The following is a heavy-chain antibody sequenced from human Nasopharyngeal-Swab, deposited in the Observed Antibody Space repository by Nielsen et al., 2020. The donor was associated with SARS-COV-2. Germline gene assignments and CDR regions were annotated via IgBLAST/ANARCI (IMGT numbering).Heavy chain of an antibody. J-gene: IGHJ3*02. CDR3: ARDPSSYYDILTGYGGDAFDI. Sequence: SQTLSLTCAVSGGSISSYSWSWIRQPAGRGLEWIGRIYTSGSTNYNPSLKSRVTISVDTSKNQFSLKLSSVTAADTAVYYCARDPSSYYDILTGYGGDAFDIWGQGTMVTVSS. CDR1: GGSISSYS. CDR2: IYTSGST. D-gene: IGHD3-9*01. V-gene: IGHV4-4*07.